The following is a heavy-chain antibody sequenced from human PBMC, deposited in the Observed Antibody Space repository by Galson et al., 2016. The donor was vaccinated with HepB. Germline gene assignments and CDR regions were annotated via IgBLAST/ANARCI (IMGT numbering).Heavy chain of an antibody. CDR1: GFTSRNYA. Sequence: SLRLSCAASGFTSRNYALSWVRRAPGKGLEWVSHIDGPTPNTHYADPVRGRFSIYRDNSRDTLYLQMDSLTAEDPAIYYCTTWLSHHFDYWGQGTRVTVSS. J-gene: IGHJ4*02. CDR3: TTWLSHHFDY. V-gene: IGHV3-23*01. CDR2: IDGPTPNT. D-gene: IGHD6-19*01.